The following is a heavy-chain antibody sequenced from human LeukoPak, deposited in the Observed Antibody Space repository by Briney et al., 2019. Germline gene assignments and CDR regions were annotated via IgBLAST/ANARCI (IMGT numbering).Heavy chain of an antibody. V-gene: IGHV3-30*04. CDR2: ISYDGSNK. CDR1: GFTFSSYA. J-gene: IGHJ4*02. CDR3: AKSYYSSGYYRFDS. Sequence: GGSLRLSCAASGFTFSSYAMHWVRQAPGKGLEWVAVISYDGSNKYYADSVKGRFTVSRDTSKNTLYLQMSSLRGEDTAVYYCAKSYYSSGYYRFDSWGQGTLVTVSS. D-gene: IGHD6-19*01.